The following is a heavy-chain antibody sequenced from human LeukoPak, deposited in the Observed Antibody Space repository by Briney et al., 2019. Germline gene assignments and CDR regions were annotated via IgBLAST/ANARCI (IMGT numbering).Heavy chain of an antibody. CDR3: ARERVVGATSLFLFDY. CDR2: ISSSGSTI. V-gene: IGHV3-48*03. CDR1: GFTLSSYE. J-gene: IGHJ4*02. Sequence: GGCLRLSCAASGFTLSSYEMNWVCQALGKGLEWVSYISSSGSTIYYTDSVKGRFTISRDNAKNSLYLQMNSLRAEDTAVYDCARERVVGATSLFLFDYWGQGTLVTVPS. D-gene: IGHD1-26*01.